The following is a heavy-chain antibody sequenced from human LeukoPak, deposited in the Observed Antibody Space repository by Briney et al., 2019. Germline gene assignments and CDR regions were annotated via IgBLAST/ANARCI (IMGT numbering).Heavy chain of an antibody. V-gene: IGHV3-23*01. CDR3: AKIHTDLWFGKSYNDY. J-gene: IGHJ4*02. CDR1: GFTFSSYA. CDR2: ISGSGGST. D-gene: IGHD3-10*01. Sequence: GGSLRLSCAASGFTFSSYAMTWVRQAPGKGLEWVSAISGSGGSTYYADSVKGRFTISRDNSKNTLYLQMNSLRAEDTAVYYCAKIHTDLWFGKSYNDYWGQGTLVTVSS.